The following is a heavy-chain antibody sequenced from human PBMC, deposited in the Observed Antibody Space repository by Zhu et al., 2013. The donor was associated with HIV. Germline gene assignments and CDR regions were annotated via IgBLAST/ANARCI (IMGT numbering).Heavy chain of an antibody. CDR2: INHSGST. CDR1: GGSFSGYY. CDR3: ARPSGSTRRAFDI. Sequence: QVQLQQWGAGLLKPSETLSLTCAVYGGSFSGYYWSWIRQPPGKGLEWIGEINHSGSTNYNPSLKSRVTISVDTSKNQFSLKLSSVTAADTAVYYCARPSGSTRRAFDIWGQGTMVTVSS. D-gene: IGHD2-2*01. J-gene: IGHJ3*02. V-gene: IGHV4-34*01.